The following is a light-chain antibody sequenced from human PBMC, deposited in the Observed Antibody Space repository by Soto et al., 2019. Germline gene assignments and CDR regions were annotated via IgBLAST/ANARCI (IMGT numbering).Light chain of an antibody. Sequence: QLVLTQPPSVSGAPGQRVTISCTGSSSNIGASFSVHWYQHLPGTAPKLLIYDNNFRPSGVPDRFSGSKSGTSASLAITGLQTEDEADYHCQSYDSSLSGWVFGGGTKLTVL. CDR2: DNN. V-gene: IGLV1-40*01. J-gene: IGLJ3*02. CDR1: SSNIGASFS. CDR3: QSYDSSLSGWV.